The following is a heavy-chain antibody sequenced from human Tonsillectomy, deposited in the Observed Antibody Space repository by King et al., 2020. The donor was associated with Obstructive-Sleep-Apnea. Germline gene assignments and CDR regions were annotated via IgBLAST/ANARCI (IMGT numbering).Heavy chain of an antibody. D-gene: IGHD3-3*01. CDR3: ARDYFYDFWSGFYGERNNNAIDV. CDR1: GDSISNYY. Sequence: VQLQESGPGLVKPSETLSLTCNVTGDSISNYYWSWIRQPPGKGLEWIGYIYYTGTTNYNPSLKSRVTISVDSSKNQFSLGLSSVTAADTAVYYCARDYFYDFWSGFYGERNNNAIDVWGQGTTVTVSS. CDR2: IYYTGTT. V-gene: IGHV4-59*01. J-gene: IGHJ6*02.